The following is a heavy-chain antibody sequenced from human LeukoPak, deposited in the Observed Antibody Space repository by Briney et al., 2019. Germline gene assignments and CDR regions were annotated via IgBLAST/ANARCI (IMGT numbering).Heavy chain of an antibody. J-gene: IGHJ6*02. CDR2: IGTAGDT. Sequence: PGGSLRLSCAASGFTFSSYDMYWVRQATGKGLEWVSAIGTAGDTYYPGSVKGRFTISRENAKNSLYLQMNSLRAGDTAVYYCARSLTYYYDSSGSFYYYYGMDVWGQGTTVTVSS. D-gene: IGHD3-22*01. V-gene: IGHV3-13*01. CDR3: ARSLTYYYDSSGSFYYYYGMDV. CDR1: GFTFSSYD.